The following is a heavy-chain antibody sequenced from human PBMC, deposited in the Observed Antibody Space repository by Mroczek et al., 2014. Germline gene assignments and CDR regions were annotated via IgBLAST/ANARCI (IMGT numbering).Heavy chain of an antibody. Sequence: QVQLQESGPGLVKPSETLSLTCTVSGGSISSYYWSWIRQPPGKGLEWIGYIYYSGSTNYNPSLKSRVTISVDTSKNQFSLKLSSVTAADTAVYYCARDGEATGYDFWSGYPIPTHWYFDLWGRGTLVTVSS. CDR1: GGSISSYY. J-gene: IGHJ2*01. CDR3: ARDGEATGYDFWSGYPIPTHWYFDL. CDR2: IYYSGST. D-gene: IGHD3-3*01. V-gene: IGHV4-59*01.